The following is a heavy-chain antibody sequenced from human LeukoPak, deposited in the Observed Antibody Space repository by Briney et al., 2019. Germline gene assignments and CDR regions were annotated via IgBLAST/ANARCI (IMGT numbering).Heavy chain of an antibody. J-gene: IGHJ3*02. CDR3: ARTSSGSYDAFDI. CDR2: INPSGGST. CDR1: GYTFTSYG. V-gene: IGHV1-46*01. D-gene: IGHD3-10*01. Sequence: ASVKVPCKASGYTFTSYGISWVRQAPGQGLEWMGLINPSGGSTSYAQKFQGRVTMTRDTSTSTVYMELSSLRSEDTAVYYCARTSSGSYDAFDIWGQGTMVTVSS.